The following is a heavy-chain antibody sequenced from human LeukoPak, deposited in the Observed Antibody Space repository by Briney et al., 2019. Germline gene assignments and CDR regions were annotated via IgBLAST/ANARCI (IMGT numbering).Heavy chain of an antibody. J-gene: IGHJ4*02. V-gene: IGHV4-34*01. CDR1: GGSFSGYY. Sequence: PSQTLSLTCAVYGGSFSGYYWSWSRQPPGKGLEWIGEINHSGSTNNNPSLKSRVTTSVDTSKNQFSLKLSPVTAADTAVYYCAGIRKKRRKIAESPGPDWGQGTLVTVSS. CDR3: AGIRKKRRKIAESPGPD. D-gene: IGHD6-13*01. CDR2: INHSGST.